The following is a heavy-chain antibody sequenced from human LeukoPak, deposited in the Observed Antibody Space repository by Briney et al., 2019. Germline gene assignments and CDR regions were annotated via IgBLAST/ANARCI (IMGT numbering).Heavy chain of an antibody. CDR1: GGSISSSDYY. CDR2: IYYSVTT. J-gene: IGHJ4*02. V-gene: IGHV4-39*07. CDR3: ASDRLRRLKSDY. D-gene: IGHD4-17*01. Sequence: PSETLSLTCTVSGGSISSSDYYWGWIRQPPGKGLEWIGSIYYSVTTYYNPSLKSRVTISVDTSKNQFSLKLNSVTAADTAVYYCASDRLRRLKSDYWGQGTLVTVSS.